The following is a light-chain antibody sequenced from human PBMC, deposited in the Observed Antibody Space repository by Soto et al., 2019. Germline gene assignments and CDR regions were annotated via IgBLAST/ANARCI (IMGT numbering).Light chain of an antibody. CDR3: QQYNNWPWT. CDR2: GAS. J-gene: IGKJ1*01. CDR1: QSVRSN. V-gene: IGKV3-15*01. Sequence: EIVMTQSPATLSVSPGERATLSCRASQSVRSNLAWYQQKPGQAPRLLIYGASTRATGIPARFSGSGSGTEVTLTISSLQSEDFAVYYCQQYNNWPWTFGQGTKVEIK.